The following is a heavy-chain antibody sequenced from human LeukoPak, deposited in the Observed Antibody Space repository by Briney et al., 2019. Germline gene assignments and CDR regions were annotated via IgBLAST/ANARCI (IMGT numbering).Heavy chain of an antibody. CDR2: IYYSGST. J-gene: IGHJ4*02. V-gene: IGHV4-59*01. CDR3: ARFITYYDFWSGYSPRYFDY. CDR1: GFTFSSYS. D-gene: IGHD3-3*01. Sequence: GSLRLSCAASGFTFSSYSMNWVRQAPGKGLEWIGYIYYSGSTNYNPSLKSRVTISVDTSKNQFSLKLSSVTAADTAVYYCARFITYYDFWSGYSPRYFDYWGQGALVTVSS.